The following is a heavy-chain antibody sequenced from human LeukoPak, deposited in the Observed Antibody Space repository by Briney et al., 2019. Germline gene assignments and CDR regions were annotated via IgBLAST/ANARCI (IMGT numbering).Heavy chain of an antibody. Sequence: GGSLRPSCAASGFTFRNYEMNWVRQAPGKGLEWVSNIGGSGDTIYYADSVKGRFTISRDNSKNTLYLQMNSLRAEDTAVYYCARGEAQADDAFDIWGQGTMVTVSS. CDR3: ARGEAQADDAFDI. CDR1: GFTFRNYE. J-gene: IGHJ3*02. CDR2: IGGSGDTI. V-gene: IGHV3-48*03.